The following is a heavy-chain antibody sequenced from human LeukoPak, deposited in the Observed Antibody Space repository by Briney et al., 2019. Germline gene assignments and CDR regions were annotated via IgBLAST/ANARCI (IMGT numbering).Heavy chain of an antibody. Sequence: GGSLRLSCAASGFTFSSYWMSWVRQAPGKGLEWVASIKQDGSAKYYVDSVKGRFTISRGNAKNALYLHMNSLRAEDTAVYYCAGVFGVVIWSGNYYMDVWGKGTTVTVSS. V-gene: IGHV3-7*03. J-gene: IGHJ6*03. CDR2: IKQDGSAK. D-gene: IGHD3-3*01. CDR3: AGVFGVVIWSGNYYMDV. CDR1: GFTFSSYW.